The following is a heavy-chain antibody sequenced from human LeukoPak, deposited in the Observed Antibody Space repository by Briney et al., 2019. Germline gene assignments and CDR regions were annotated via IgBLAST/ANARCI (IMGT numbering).Heavy chain of an antibody. J-gene: IGHJ4*02. Sequence: GGSLRLSCAASGFTFSSYAMSWVRQAPGKGLEWVSAISGSGGSTYYADSVKGRFTISRDNSKNTLYLQMNSLRSDDTAVYYCARDRGSYSSDFDYWGQGTLVTVSS. CDR3: ARDRGSYSSDFDY. D-gene: IGHD6-25*01. CDR1: GFTFSSYA. CDR2: ISGSGGST. V-gene: IGHV3-23*01.